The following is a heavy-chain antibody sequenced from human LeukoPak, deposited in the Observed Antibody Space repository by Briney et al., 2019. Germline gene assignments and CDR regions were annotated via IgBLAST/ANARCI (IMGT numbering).Heavy chain of an antibody. J-gene: IGHJ4*02. CDR2: IYYTGTT. V-gene: IGHV4-59*11. Sequence: SETLSLTCSVSGGSLSSHYWSWIRQPPGKGLELIGHIYYTGTTYYNPSLNSRVTISLDTSKNQFSLRLTSVTAADTAVYYCARFSSDCSTASCYLAYWGQGTLVTVSS. CDR3: ARFSSDCSTASCYLAY. D-gene: IGHD2-2*01. CDR1: GGSLSSHY.